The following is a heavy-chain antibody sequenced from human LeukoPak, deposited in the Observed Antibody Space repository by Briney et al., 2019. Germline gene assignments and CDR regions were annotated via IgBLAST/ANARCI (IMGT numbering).Heavy chain of an antibody. D-gene: IGHD3-22*01. V-gene: IGHV4-59*01. CDR1: GGSISSCY. CDR2: IYYSGST. CDR3: ARERVNYYDSSGYFDY. Sequence: SETLSLTCTVSGGSISSCYWSWIRQPPGKGLEWIGYIYYSGSTNYNPSLKSRVTISVDTSKNQFSLKLSSVTAADTAVYYCARERVNYYDSSGYFDYWGQGTLVTVSS. J-gene: IGHJ4*02.